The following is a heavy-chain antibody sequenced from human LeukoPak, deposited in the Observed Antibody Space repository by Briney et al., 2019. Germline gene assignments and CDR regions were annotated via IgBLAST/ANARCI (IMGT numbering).Heavy chain of an antibody. Sequence: GGSLRLSCAASGFTVSNYEMNWVRQAPGKGLEWVSFLASDHTTYYAGSVKGRFTLSRDNGKTSLYLQMNSLRAEDTAVYYCATSLSGWGTYHYMDVWGKGTTVTISS. CDR3: ATSLSGWGTYHYMDV. J-gene: IGHJ6*03. CDR2: LASDHTT. CDR1: GFTVSNYE. V-gene: IGHV3-48*03. D-gene: IGHD6-19*01.